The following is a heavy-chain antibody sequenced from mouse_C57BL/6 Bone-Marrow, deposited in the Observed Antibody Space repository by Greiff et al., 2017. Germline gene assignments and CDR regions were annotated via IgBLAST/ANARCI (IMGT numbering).Heavy chain of an antibody. V-gene: IGHV14-4*01. D-gene: IGHD1-1*01. CDR1: GFNIKDDY. Sequence: EVQVVESGAELVRPGASVKLSCTASGFNIKDDYMHWVKQRPEQGLEWIGWIDPENGDTEYASKFQGKATITADTSSNTAYLQLSSLTSEDTAVYYCTTPHYYGSSWYFDVWGTGTTVTVSS. CDR3: TTPHYYGSSWYFDV. CDR2: IDPENGDT. J-gene: IGHJ1*03.